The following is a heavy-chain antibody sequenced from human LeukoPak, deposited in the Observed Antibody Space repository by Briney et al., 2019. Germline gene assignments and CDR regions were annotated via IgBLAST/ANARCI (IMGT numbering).Heavy chain of an antibody. J-gene: IGHJ4*02. CDR1: GGSFSGYY. V-gene: IGHV4-34*01. D-gene: IGHD1-26*01. CDR3: ARWGIVGATGEDY. CDR2: INHSGST. Sequence: SETLSLTCAVYGGSFSGYYWSWIRQPPGKGLEWIGEINHSGSTNYNPSLKSRVTISVDTSKNQFSPKLSSVTAADTAVYYCARWGIVGATGEDYWGQGTLVTVSS.